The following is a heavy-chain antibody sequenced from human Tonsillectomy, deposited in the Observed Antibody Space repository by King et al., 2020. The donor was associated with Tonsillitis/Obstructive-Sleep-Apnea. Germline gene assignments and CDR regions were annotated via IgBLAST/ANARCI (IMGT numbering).Heavy chain of an antibody. V-gene: IGHV3-21*01. J-gene: IGHJ4*02. D-gene: IGHD6-19*01. Sequence: VQLVESGGGLVKPGGSLRLSCAASGFTFSNYSMNWVRQAPGKGLEWVSSISSSSSYIYYADSVKGRLTISRDNAKNSLYLQMNSLRAEDTAVYYCARGGSSGWYRSFYWGQGTLVTVSS. CDR3: ARGGSSGWYRSFY. CDR1: GFTFSNYS. CDR2: ISSSSSYI.